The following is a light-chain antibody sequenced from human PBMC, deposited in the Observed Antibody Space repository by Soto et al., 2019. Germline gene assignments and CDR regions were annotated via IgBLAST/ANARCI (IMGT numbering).Light chain of an antibody. Sequence: DIQMTQSPSSLSASVGDRVTITCQASQDITSYLNWYQHKPGKAPKLLISDASILEAGVPPRFSGSGSGTDFTLIISSLQPEDVATYYCQHCDYLPIFGPGTTVDFK. CDR2: DAS. CDR3: QHCDYLPI. CDR1: QDITSY. V-gene: IGKV1-33*01. J-gene: IGKJ3*01.